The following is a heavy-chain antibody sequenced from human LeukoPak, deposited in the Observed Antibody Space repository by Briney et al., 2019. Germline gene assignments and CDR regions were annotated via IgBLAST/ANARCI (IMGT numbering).Heavy chain of an antibody. CDR3: ASKKDFWSGYYTGIIS. CDR1: GGSISSGGYY. V-gene: IGHV4-31*03. D-gene: IGHD3-3*01. Sequence: KPSETLSLTCTVSGGSISSGGYYWSWIRQHPGKGLEWIGYIYYSGSTYYNPSLKSRVTISVDTSKNQFSLNLSSVTAADTAVYYCASKKDFWSGYYTGIISWGQGTLVTVSS. J-gene: IGHJ5*02. CDR2: IYYSGST.